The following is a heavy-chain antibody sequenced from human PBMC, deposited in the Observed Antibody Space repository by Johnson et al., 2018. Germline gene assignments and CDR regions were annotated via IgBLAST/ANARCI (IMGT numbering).Heavy chain of an antibody. J-gene: IGHJ1*01. CDR1: GFTFSHYG. D-gene: IGHD5/OR15-5a*01. V-gene: IGHV3-33*01. CDR3: AREAEYSVEYFQY. Sequence: QVQLVQAGGGVVQPGRSLRLSCAASGFTFSHYGMHWVRQAPGTGLEWLALIWFDGTNKYHADSVKGRFTISRDNSKNTLYLQMNSLRGEDTAVYYCAREAEYSVEYFQYWGQGTLVTVSS. CDR2: IWFDGTNK.